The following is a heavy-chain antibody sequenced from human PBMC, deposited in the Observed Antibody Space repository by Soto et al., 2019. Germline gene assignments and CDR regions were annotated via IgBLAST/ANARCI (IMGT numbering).Heavy chain of an antibody. J-gene: IGHJ6*02. CDR1: GYTFTGYY. V-gene: IGHV1-2*04. CDR3: ARDRCSRSGDRNYGMDV. CDR2: INPNSGGT. D-gene: IGHD6-19*01. Sequence: DSVQVSCKASGYTFTGYYMHWVRQAPGQGLEWMGWINPNSGGTNYAQKFQGWVTMTRDTSISTAYMELSRLRSDDTAVYYCARDRCSRSGDRNYGMDVWGQGTTVTCSS.